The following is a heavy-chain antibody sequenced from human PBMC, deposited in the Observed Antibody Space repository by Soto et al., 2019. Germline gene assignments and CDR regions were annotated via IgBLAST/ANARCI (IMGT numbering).Heavy chain of an antibody. CDR3: ARDRIVVVPAAGGDYYYYMDV. CDR2: ISAYNGNT. Sequence: ASVKVSCKASGYTFTSYGISWVRQAPGQGLEWMGWISAYNGNTNYAQKLQGRVTMTTDTSTSTAYMELRSLRSDDTAVYYCARDRIVVVPAAGGDYYYYMDVWGKGTTVTVSS. D-gene: IGHD2-2*01. V-gene: IGHV1-18*01. CDR1: GYTFTSYG. J-gene: IGHJ6*03.